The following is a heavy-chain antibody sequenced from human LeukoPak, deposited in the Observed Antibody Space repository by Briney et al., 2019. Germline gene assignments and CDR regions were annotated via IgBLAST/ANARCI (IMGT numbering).Heavy chain of an antibody. CDR3: ARDYGGNSNYYYYGMDV. D-gene: IGHD4-23*01. CDR1: GGSISSYY. J-gene: IGHJ6*02. V-gene: IGHV4-59*01. Sequence: SETLSLTCTVSGGSISSYYWSWIRQPPGKGLEWIGYIYYSGSTNYNPSLKSRVTISVDTSKNQFSLKLNSVTAADTAVYYCARDYGGNSNYYYYGMDVWGQGTRSPSP. CDR2: IYYSGST.